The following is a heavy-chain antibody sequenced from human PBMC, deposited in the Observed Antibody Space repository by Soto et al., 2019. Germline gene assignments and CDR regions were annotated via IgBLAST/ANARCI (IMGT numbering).Heavy chain of an antibody. V-gene: IGHV4-38-2*02. Sequence: SVTMSLTCAFSGCYIRSGDCWGLIRQPPGKGLEWIGSIYHSGSTYYNPSLKSRVTISVDTSKKQFSLKLSSVTAADTAVYYCARDRGGGSYPWVQGTLVTVS. J-gene: IGHJ1*01. D-gene: IGHD1-26*01. CDR3: ARDRGGGSYP. CDR2: IYHSGST. CDR1: GCYIRSGDC.